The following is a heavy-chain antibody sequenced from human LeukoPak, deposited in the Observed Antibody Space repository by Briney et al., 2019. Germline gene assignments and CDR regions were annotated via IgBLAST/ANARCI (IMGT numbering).Heavy chain of an antibody. CDR1: GGSISSSSYY. J-gene: IGHJ5*02. CDR3: ARQGRYCSGGSCYWFDP. V-gene: IGHV4-39*01. CDR2: IYYSGST. D-gene: IGHD2-15*01. Sequence: SETLSLTCTVSGGSISSSSYYWGWIRQPPGKGLEWIGSIYYSGSTYYNPSLKSRVTISVDTSKNQLSLKLSSVTAADTAVYYCARQGRYCSGGSCYWFDPWGQGTLVTVSS.